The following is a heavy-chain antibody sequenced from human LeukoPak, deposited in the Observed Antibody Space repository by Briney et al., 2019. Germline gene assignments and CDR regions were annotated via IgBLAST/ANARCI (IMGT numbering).Heavy chain of an antibody. CDR1: GGSFSGYY. CDR3: ARYSSSWLSFDY. CDR2: INHSGST. J-gene: IGHJ4*02. Sequence: PSETLSLTCAVYGGSFSGYYWSWIRQPPGKGLEWIGEINHSGSTNYNPSLKSRVTISVDTSKNQFSLKLSSVTAADTAVYYCARYSSSWLSFDYWGQGTLVTVSS. V-gene: IGHV4-34*01. D-gene: IGHD6-13*01.